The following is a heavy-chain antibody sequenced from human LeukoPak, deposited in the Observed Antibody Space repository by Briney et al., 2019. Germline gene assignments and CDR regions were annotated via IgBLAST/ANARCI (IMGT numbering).Heavy chain of an antibody. CDR3: ARRLVDCSSTSCYVGAYYFDY. CDR1: GFTVSSNY. D-gene: IGHD2-2*01. Sequence: GGSLRLSCAVSGFTVSSNYMSWVRQAPGKGLEWVSVIYSGGSTYYADSVKGRFTISRDNSKNTLYLQMNSLRAEDTAVYYCARRLVDCSSTSCYVGAYYFDYWGQGTLVTVSP. V-gene: IGHV3-66*04. CDR2: IYSGGST. J-gene: IGHJ4*02.